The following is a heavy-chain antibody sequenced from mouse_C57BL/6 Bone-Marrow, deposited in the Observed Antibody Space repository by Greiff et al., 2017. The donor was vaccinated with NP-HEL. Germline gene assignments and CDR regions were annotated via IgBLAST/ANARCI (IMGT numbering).Heavy chain of an antibody. D-gene: IGHD4-1*01. J-gene: IGHJ3*01. CDR2: IDPSDSYT. V-gene: IGHV1-69*01. Sequence: QVQLQQPGAELVMPGASVKLSCKASGYTFTSYWMHWVKQRPGQGLEWIGEIDPSDSYTNYNQKFKSKSTLTVDKSSSTAYMQLSSLTSEDSAVYYCARTGFAYWDQGTRVTVTA. CDR3: ARTGFAY. CDR1: GYTFTSYW.